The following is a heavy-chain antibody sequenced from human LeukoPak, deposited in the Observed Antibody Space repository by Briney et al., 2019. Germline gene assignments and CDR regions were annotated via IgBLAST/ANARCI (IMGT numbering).Heavy chain of an antibody. CDR2: IYYSGST. CDR3: ARTIVVPAAMFDY. Sequence: LRLSCAASGFTFSSYAMSWVRQAPGKGLEWIGYIYYSGSTYYNPSLKSRVTISVDTSKNQFSLKLSSVTAADTAVYYCARTIVVPAAMFDYWGQGTLVTVSS. J-gene: IGHJ4*02. D-gene: IGHD2-2*01. CDR1: GFTFSSYA. V-gene: IGHV4-30-4*08.